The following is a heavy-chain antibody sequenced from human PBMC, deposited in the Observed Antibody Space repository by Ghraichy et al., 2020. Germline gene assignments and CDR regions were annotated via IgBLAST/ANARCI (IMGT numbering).Heavy chain of an antibody. CDR3: AKDDRGYWFDP. CDR2: ISSSGGFT. Sequence: GGSLRLSCVVSGFTFSSYAMSWVRQAPGKGLEWVSTISSSGGFTHYADSVKGRFTISRDNSKNTLYLQMSSLRVEDTAVYYCAKDDRGYWFDPWGQGTLVTVSS. J-gene: IGHJ5*02. V-gene: IGHV3-23*01. D-gene: IGHD6-13*01. CDR1: GFTFSSYA.